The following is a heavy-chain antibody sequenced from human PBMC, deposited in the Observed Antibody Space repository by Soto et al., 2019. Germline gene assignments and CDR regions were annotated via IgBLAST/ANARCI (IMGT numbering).Heavy chain of an antibody. CDR1: GGSISSGGYY. D-gene: IGHD5-12*01. J-gene: IGHJ4*02. CDR2: IYYSGST. V-gene: IGHV4-31*03. CDR3: ARDEAGSGYDWGEGPALGY. Sequence: QVQLQESGPGLVKPSQTLSLTCTVSGGSISSGGYYWSWIRQHPGKGLEWIGYIYYSGSTYYNPSLKSRVTISVDTSKNQFSLKLSSVTAADTAVYYCARDEAGSGYDWGEGPALGYWGQGTLVTVSS.